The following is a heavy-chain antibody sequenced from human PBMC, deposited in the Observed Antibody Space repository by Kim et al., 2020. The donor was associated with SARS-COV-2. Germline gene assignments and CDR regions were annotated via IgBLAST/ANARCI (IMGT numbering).Heavy chain of an antibody. CDR1: GFTLSTYG. CDR3: ARELLPSYYYYY. Sequence: VVQAGRSLRLSCAASGFTLSTYGMHWVRQAPGRGLEWVAVTSYDGSNKNYADSVKGRFTISRDNSKNTLYLQMNSLRAEDSAVYYCARELLPSYYYYY. D-gene: IGHD3-22*01. J-gene: IGHJ6*03. V-gene: IGHV3-33*05. CDR2: TSYDGSNK.